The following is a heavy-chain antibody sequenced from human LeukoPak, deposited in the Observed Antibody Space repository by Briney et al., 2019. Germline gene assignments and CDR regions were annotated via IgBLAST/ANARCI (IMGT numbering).Heavy chain of an antibody. V-gene: IGHV3-15*07. Sequence: GGSLRLSCAASGFTFSNAWMNWVRQAPGKGLEWVGRIKSKTDGGTTDYAAPVKGRFTISRDDSKNTLYLQMNSLKTEDTAVYYCARDKSRVTIFAVAVDYWGQGTLVTVSS. CDR2: IKSKTDGGTT. J-gene: IGHJ4*02. D-gene: IGHD3-3*01. CDR1: GFTFSNAW. CDR3: ARDKSRVTIFAVAVDY.